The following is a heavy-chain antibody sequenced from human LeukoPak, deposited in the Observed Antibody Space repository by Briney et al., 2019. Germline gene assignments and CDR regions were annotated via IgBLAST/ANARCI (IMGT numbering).Heavy chain of an antibody. J-gene: IGHJ6*03. V-gene: IGHV3-11*04. D-gene: IGHD3-9*01. CDR2: ISSSGSTR. Sequence: GGSLRLSCAASGFTVSSNYMSWVRQAPGKGLEWISYISSSGSTRYYADSVKGRFTISRDNAKNSLYLQMNSLRAEDTAVYYCATEGLYYDILTGPYYYYMDVWGKGTTVTISS. CDR3: ATEGLYYDILTGPYYYYMDV. CDR1: GFTVSSNY.